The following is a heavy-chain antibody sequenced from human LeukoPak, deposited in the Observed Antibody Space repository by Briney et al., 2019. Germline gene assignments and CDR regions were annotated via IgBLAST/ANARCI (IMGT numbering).Heavy chain of an antibody. CDR3: ARDWMPSSGWHSGY. Sequence: GGSLRLSCGASGFTFSDYYMSWIRQAPGKGLEWVSYISSSGSTIYYADSVKGRFTISRDNAKNSLYLQMNSLRAEDTAVYYCARDWMPSSGWHSGYWGQGTLVTVSS. J-gene: IGHJ4*02. CDR1: GFTFSDYY. D-gene: IGHD6-19*01. V-gene: IGHV3-11*04. CDR2: ISSSGSTI.